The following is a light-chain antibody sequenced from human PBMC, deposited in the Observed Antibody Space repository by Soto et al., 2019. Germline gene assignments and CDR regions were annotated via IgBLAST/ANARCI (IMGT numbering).Light chain of an antibody. J-gene: IGKJ4*01. CDR3: QQYYSTPLT. Sequence: DIVMTQSPDSLAVSLDERATINCKSSQSVVDSSSNNNQLAWYQQKPGQPPKLLIYWASTRESGVPDRFSGSGSGTDFTLTISSLQAEDVAIYYCQQYYSTPLTFGGGTKVEI. CDR1: QSVVDSSSNNNQ. V-gene: IGKV4-1*01. CDR2: WAS.